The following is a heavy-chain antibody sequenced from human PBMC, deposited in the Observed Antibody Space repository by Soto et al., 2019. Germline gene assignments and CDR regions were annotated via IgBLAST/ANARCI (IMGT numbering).Heavy chain of an antibody. V-gene: IGHV4-30-4*01. D-gene: IGHD6-13*01. Sequence: SETLSLTCTVSGGSISSGDYYWSWILQPPGKGLEWIGYISYIGSTYYSPSLNSRVTISADTSSNQFSLKLGSVNATDTDVYYCARVYSSSWYDYYYGMDVWGQGTTVTVSS. CDR3: ARVYSSSWYDYYYGMDV. CDR1: GGSISSGDYY. CDR2: ISYIGST. J-gene: IGHJ6*02.